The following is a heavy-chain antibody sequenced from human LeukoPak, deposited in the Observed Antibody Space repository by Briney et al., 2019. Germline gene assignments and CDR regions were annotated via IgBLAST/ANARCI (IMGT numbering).Heavy chain of an antibody. CDR2: ISGSDTTT. CDR1: GFTFTNSW. J-gene: IGHJ4*02. D-gene: IGHD3-22*01. CDR3: TTLGYHLDS. Sequence: GGSLRLSCAASGFTFTNSWMAWVRQAPGRGLEWVSYISGSDTTTYYADSVRGRFTIFRDNAKNSLYLQMNSLRAEDTALYYCTTLGYHLDSWGQGTLVTVSS. V-gene: IGHV3-11*01.